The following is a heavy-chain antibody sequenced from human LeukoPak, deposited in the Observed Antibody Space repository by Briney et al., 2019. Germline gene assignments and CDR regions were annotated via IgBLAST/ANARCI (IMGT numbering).Heavy chain of an antibody. J-gene: IGHJ4*02. CDR1: GYTFTSYD. V-gene: IGHV1-8*01. CDR3: ARAGLDCSSTSCYEVDDY. D-gene: IGHD2-2*01. CDR2: MNPNSGNT. Sequence: GASVKVSCKASGYTFTSYDINWVRQATGQGLEWMGWMNPNSGNTGYAQKFQGRVTMTRNTSISTAYMELSSLRSEDTAVYYCARAGLDCSSTSCYEVDDYWGQGTLVTVSS.